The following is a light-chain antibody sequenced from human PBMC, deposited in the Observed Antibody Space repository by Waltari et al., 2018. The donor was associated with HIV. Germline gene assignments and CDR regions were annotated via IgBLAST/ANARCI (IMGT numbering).Light chain of an antibody. Sequence: QSALTQPASVSGSPGHSITISCTRTSSDVGGYNYVSWYQLPPGKAPKSLIYEVRNRPSGVSNRFSGSKSGNTASLTISGLQAEDEAYYYCSSYSSSDTHVVFGGGTKLTVL. J-gene: IGLJ2*01. CDR2: EVR. CDR3: SSYSSSDTHVV. V-gene: IGLV2-14*01. CDR1: SSDVGGYNY.